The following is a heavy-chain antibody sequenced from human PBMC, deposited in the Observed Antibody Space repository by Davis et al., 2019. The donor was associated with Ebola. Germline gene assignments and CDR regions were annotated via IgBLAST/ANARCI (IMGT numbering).Heavy chain of an antibody. CDR1: GYTFKNYA. J-gene: IGHJ4*02. CDR2: ISAYNGNT. V-gene: IGHV1-18*01. D-gene: IGHD3-9*01. CDR3: ARSHSDWLLPFDY. Sequence: AASVKASCKASGYTFKNYAISWVRQAPGQGLEWMGWISAYNGNTNYAQILQGRVTMTTDTSTGTAYMELRSLRSDDTAVYYCARSHSDWLLPFDYWGQGTLATVSS.